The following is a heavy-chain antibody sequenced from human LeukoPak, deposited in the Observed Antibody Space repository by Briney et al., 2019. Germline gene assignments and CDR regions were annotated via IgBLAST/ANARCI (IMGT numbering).Heavy chain of an antibody. V-gene: IGHV1-2*02. CDR2: ITPNSDGT. J-gene: IGHJ3*02. CDR3: ASGDYSGTKPDPIDM. Sequence: GASVRVSCKASGYTFTDYYVHWVRQAPGQGLERMGCITPNSDGTEYAQKFQGRVTMTRDTSISTAYMELSRLRSDDTAVYYCASGDYSGTKPDPIDMWGQGTLVTVSS. D-gene: IGHD3-10*01. CDR1: GYTFTDYY.